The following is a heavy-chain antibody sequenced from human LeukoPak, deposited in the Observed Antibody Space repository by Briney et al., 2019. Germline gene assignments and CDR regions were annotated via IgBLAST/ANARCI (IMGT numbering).Heavy chain of an antibody. CDR2: FDPEDDET. J-gene: IGHJ3*02. CDR3: ATADSSGYYYGAFDI. D-gene: IGHD3-22*01. Sequence: ASVKVSCKVSGYTLSELSMSWVRQAPGKGFEWMGTFDPEDDETIYAQKFQGRVTMTEDTSTDTAYMELSSLRSEDTAVYYCATADSSGYYYGAFDIWGQGTMVTVSS. CDR1: GYTLSELS. V-gene: IGHV1-24*01.